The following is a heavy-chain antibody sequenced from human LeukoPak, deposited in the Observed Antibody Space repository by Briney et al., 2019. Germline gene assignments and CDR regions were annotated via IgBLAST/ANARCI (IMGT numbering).Heavy chain of an antibody. CDR1: GGSISSGGYS. CDR3: ARLLGLGDYVSWFDP. D-gene: IGHD4-17*01. Sequence: SETLSLTCAVSGGSISSGGYSWSWIRQPPGKGLEWIGYIYYSGSTYYNPSLKSRVTISVDTSKNQFSLKLSSVTAADTAVYYCARLLGLGDYVSWFDPWGQGTLVTVSS. J-gene: IGHJ5*02. V-gene: IGHV4-30-4*07. CDR2: IYYSGST.